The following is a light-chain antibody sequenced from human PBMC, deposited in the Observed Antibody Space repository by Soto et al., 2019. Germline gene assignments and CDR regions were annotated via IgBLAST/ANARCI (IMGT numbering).Light chain of an antibody. CDR1: QSITNS. J-gene: IGKJ4*02. V-gene: IGKV3-11*01. CDR2: DAS. Sequence: ESVLTQSPATLSLSPGDRATLSCRASQSITNSLAWYRHQPGQPPRLLIYDASKRATGIPARFIGSGSGTHVTLPISSLEPADVGLSYCQQRSNWHSVTFGGGTKVEIK. CDR3: QQRSNWHSVT.